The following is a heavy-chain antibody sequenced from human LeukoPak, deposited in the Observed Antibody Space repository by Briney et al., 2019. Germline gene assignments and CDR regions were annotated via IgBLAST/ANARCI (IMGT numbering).Heavy chain of an antibody. J-gene: IGHJ4*02. CDR1: GESFSGYY. Sequence: PSETLSLTCAVFGESFSGYYWSWIRQPPGKGLEWIGEINHSGSTNYNPSLKSRVTMSVDTSKNQFSLNLSSVTAADTAVYYCARGREVTRDFDYWGQGTLVTVSS. CDR3: ARGREVTRDFDY. D-gene: IGHD4-23*01. V-gene: IGHV4-34*01. CDR2: INHSGST.